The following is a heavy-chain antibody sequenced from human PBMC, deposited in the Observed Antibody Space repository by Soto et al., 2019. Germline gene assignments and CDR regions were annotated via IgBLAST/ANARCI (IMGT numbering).Heavy chain of an antibody. J-gene: IGHJ4*02. Sequence: PGGSLRLSCAASGFTFSSYAMSWVRQAPGKGLEWVSYISSSSSTIYYADSVKGRFTISRDNAKNSLYLQMNSLRDEDTAVYYCARARIWHFDYWGQGTLVTVSS. CDR3: ARARIWHFDY. D-gene: IGHD3-10*01. CDR1: GFTFSSYA. V-gene: IGHV3-48*02. CDR2: ISSSSSTI.